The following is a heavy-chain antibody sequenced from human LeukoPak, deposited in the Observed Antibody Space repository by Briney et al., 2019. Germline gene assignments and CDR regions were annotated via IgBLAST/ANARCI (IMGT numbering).Heavy chain of an antibody. CDR3: ASESDSSGYSPFDY. J-gene: IGHJ4*02. Sequence: GGSLRLSCAGSGFTFSTYAMHWVRQAPGKGLEWVSTVSGSDDSTYYADSVKGRFTISRDNSKNTLYLQMNSLKAEDTAVYYCASESDSSGYSPFDYWGQGTLVTVSS. D-gene: IGHD3-22*01. V-gene: IGHV3-23*01. CDR1: GFTFSTYA. CDR2: VSGSDDST.